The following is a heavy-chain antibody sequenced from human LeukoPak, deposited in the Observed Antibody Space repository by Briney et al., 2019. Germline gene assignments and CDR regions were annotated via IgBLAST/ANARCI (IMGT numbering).Heavy chain of an antibody. CDR3: ATRDGYTFSFDY. Sequence: SVKVSCKASGGTFSSYAISWVRQAPGQGLEWMGGIIPIFGTANYAQRFQGRVTSPAEESTSTAYMELSSLRSEDTAVYYCATRDGYTFSFDYWGQGTLVTVSS. CDR1: GGTFSSYA. D-gene: IGHD5-24*01. V-gene: IGHV1-69*13. CDR2: IIPIFGTA. J-gene: IGHJ4*02.